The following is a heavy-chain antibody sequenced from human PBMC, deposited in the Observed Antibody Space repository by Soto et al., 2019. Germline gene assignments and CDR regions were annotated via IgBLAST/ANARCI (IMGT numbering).Heavy chain of an antibody. D-gene: IGHD6-19*01. CDR1: GFTFSSYA. V-gene: IGHV3-23*01. CDR2: ISGSGGST. CDR3: AKDPPYSSGWYGWFDP. Sequence: PGGSLRLSCAASGFTFSSYAMSWVRQAPGKGLEWVSAISGSGGSTYYADSVRGRFTISRDNSKNTLYLQMNSLRAEDTAVYYCAKDPPYSSGWYGWFDPWGQGTLVTVSS. J-gene: IGHJ5*02.